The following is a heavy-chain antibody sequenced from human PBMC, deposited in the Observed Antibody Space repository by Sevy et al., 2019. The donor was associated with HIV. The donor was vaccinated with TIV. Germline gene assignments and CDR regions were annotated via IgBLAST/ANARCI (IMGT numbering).Heavy chain of an antibody. D-gene: IGHD3-3*01. CDR1: GYTFNNAC. CDR2: IKSKTDGGSA. CDR3: TGATVFGATWFDP. Sequence: LGGSLRLSCAASGYTFNNACMSWVRQAPGKGLEWLGRIKSKTDGGSAEYASPVKGRFTISRDDSKSTLYLQMNRLRTEDTGVYYCTGATVFGATWFDPWGQGALVTVSS. J-gene: IGHJ5*02. V-gene: IGHV3-15*01.